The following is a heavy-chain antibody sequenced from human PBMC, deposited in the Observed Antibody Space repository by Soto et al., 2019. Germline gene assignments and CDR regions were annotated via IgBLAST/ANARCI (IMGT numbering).Heavy chain of an antibody. CDR3: AKDISRGPTKNYDFWSGPDY. CDR2: ISWDGSNR. CDR1: GFTFDEYA. V-gene: IGHV3-43D*04. Sequence: SLRLSCAASGFTFDEYAMHWVRQPPVKGLEWVSLISWDGSNRYYADSVQGRFTISRDNSKYSLYLEMNSLRPEDTALYYCAKDISRGPTKNYDFWSGPDYWGQGTLVTVSS. J-gene: IGHJ4*02. D-gene: IGHD3-3*01.